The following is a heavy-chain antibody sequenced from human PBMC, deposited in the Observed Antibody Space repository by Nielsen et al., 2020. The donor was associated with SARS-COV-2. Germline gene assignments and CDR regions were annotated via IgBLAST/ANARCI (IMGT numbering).Heavy chain of an antibody. D-gene: IGHD2-2*03. Sequence: GSLKISCAASGFTFANYGIHWVRQVAGRGLEWVAIVSRDGSDTFYVDSVKGRVIISRDNSKNTLHLQMNSLRAEDTALYFCAKDFHGSVADFFGNWGQGTLVTVSS. CDR2: VSRDGSDT. CDR3: AKDFHGSVADFFGN. V-gene: IGHV3-30*18. CDR1: GFTFANYG. J-gene: IGHJ4*02.